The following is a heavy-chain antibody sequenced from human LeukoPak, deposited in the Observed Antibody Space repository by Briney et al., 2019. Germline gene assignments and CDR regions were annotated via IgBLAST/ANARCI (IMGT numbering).Heavy chain of an antibody. V-gene: IGHV3-48*04. Sequence: PGGSLRLSCVASGFTFGSYSMNWVRQAPGKGLEWVSYISSSGNTISYADSVKGRFTISRDNAKNSLYLQVISLGAEDTAVYYCARGPSIAARYDAFDIWGQGTMVTVSS. CDR1: GFTFGSYS. CDR3: ARGPSIAARYDAFDI. D-gene: IGHD6-6*01. J-gene: IGHJ3*02. CDR2: ISSSGNTI.